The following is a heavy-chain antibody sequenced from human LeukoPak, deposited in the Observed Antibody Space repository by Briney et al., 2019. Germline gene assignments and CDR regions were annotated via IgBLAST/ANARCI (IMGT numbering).Heavy chain of an antibody. D-gene: IGHD3-22*01. J-gene: IGHJ4*02. V-gene: IGHV4-59*08. CDR3: ARHYYGSSGYYYSSKNYFDS. CDR1: GDSIRSYY. Sequence: SETLSLTCTVSGDSIRSYYWSWIRQAPGKGLEWIGYIYFTGSTNYNPSLKSRVTIAADTSENQFSLKLSSVTAADTAVYYCARHYYGSSGYYYSSKNYFDSWGQGSLVTVSS. CDR2: IYFTGST.